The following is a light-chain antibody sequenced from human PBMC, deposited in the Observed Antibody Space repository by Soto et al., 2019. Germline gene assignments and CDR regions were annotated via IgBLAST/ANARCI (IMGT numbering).Light chain of an antibody. CDR3: GAWDDILNGYV. CDR2: SHN. Sequence: QSVLTQPPSASGTPGQRVTISCSGISSNIGSNPVNWFQQLPGSAPKLLIYSHNQRPSGVPDRFSGSKSGTSASLAISGLQSEDEAAYYCGAWDDILNGYVFGTGTKVTVL. J-gene: IGLJ1*01. CDR1: SSNIGSNP. V-gene: IGLV1-44*01.